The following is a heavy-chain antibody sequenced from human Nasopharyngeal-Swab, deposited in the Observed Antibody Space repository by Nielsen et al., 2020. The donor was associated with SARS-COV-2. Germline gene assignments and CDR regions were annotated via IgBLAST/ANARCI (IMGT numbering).Heavy chain of an antibody. CDR3: AKDCGWGCLVVVPGSMFDR. V-gene: IGHV3-23*01. J-gene: IGHJ5*02. Sequence: GGSLRLSCAASGFTFGDYVMSWVRQAPGKGLEWVSGINGNGGSTYYADSVQGRFTISRDNSRNTLYLQMNSLRAEDTAVYYCAKDCGWGCLVVVPGSMFDRWGQGTPVTVSS. D-gene: IGHD2-2*01. CDR2: INGNGGST. CDR1: GFTFGDYV.